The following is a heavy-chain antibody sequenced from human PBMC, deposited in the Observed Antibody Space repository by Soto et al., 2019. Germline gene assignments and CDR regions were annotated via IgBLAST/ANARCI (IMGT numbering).Heavy chain of an antibody. D-gene: IGHD1-26*01. Sequence: GGSLRLSCAASGFSFSSYAMSWVRQAPGKGLEWVSAISGSCGSTYYADSVKGRFTISRDKSKNTLYLQMNSLRAEDTAVYYCAKSGSYSYYYGMDVWGQGTTVTVSS. CDR1: GFSFSSYA. CDR2: ISGSCGST. CDR3: AKSGSYSYYYGMDV. V-gene: IGHV3-23*01. J-gene: IGHJ6*02.